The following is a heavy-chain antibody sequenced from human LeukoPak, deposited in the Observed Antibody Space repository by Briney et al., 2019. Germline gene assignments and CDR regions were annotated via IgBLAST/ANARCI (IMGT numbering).Heavy chain of an antibody. CDR2: ISAYNGNT. J-gene: IGHJ4*02. CDR1: GGTFSSYA. D-gene: IGHD7-27*01. Sequence: GASVKVSCKASGGTFSSYAISWVRQAPGQGLEWMGWISAYNGNTNYAQKLQGRVTMTTDTSTGTAYMEMRSLRSDDTAVYYCARGRGFTGDRNYFDYWGQGTLVTVSS. CDR3: ARGRGFTGDRNYFDY. V-gene: IGHV1-18*01.